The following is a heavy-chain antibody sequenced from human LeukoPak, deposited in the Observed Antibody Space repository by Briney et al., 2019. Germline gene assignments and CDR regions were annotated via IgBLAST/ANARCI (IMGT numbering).Heavy chain of an antibody. V-gene: IGHV3-33*06. CDR3: AKSRGYYYEKSGPADY. J-gene: IGHJ4*02. Sequence: GGSLRLSCAASGFSFSSYGMHWVRQAPGKGLEWVAVIWYDGSIKYYGDSVKGRFTISRDNSRNTLYLQMNSLSAEDTAVYYCAKSRGYYYEKSGPADYWGQGTLVTVSS. CDR1: GFSFSSYG. CDR2: IWYDGSIK. D-gene: IGHD3-22*01.